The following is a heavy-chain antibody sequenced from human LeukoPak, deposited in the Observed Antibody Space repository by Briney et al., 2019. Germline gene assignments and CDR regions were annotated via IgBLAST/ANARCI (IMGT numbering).Heavy chain of an antibody. J-gene: IGHJ4*02. D-gene: IGHD4-23*01. V-gene: IGHV3-11*01. CDR3: ARAQGTVVTPVFDY. Sequence: GGSLRLSCAASGFTFSDYYMSWIRQAPGKGLEWVSYISSSGTTIYYADSVKGRFTISRDNAKNSLYLQMNSLRAEDTAVYYCARAQGTVVTPVFDYWGQGTLVTVSS. CDR1: GFTFSDYY. CDR2: ISSSGTTI.